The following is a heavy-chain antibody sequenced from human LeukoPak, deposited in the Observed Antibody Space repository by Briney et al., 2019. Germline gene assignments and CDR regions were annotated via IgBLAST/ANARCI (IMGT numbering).Heavy chain of an antibody. J-gene: IGHJ4*02. D-gene: IGHD6-19*01. CDR3: AKDPNLGIAVAGAFDY. V-gene: IGHV3-7*01. Sequence: GGSLRLSCAASGFTFSTHWMSWVRQAPGKGLEWVANIRPDGSEKYYMDSVKGRLTISRDNAKNSLYLQMNSLRGEDTAVYYCAKDPNLGIAVAGAFDYWGQGTLVTVSS. CDR2: IRPDGSEK. CDR1: GFTFSTHW.